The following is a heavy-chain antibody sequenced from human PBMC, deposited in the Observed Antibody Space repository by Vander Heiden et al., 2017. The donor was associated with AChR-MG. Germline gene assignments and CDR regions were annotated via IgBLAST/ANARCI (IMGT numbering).Heavy chain of an antibody. D-gene: IGHD6-13*01. CDR2: ISGSGGST. CDR1: GLTFRRYA. CDR3: AKSLIGAAADY. V-gene: IGHV3-23*01. Sequence: ELQLLESGGGLVQPGGSLILSSAASGLTFRRYAMGWVGQAPGKGLEGVSAISGSGGSTYYADSVKGRFTISRDNSKNTLYLQMNSLRAEDTAVYYCAKSLIGAAADYWGQGTLVTVSS. J-gene: IGHJ4*02.